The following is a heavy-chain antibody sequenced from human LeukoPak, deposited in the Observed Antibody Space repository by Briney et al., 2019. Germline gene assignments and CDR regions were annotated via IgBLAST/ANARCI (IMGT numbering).Heavy chain of an antibody. D-gene: IGHD3-10*01. CDR3: ARDLRSGSYLNWFVP. CDR1: GGSVSSGSYY. Sequence: SETLSLTCTVSGGSVSSGSYYWSWIRQPPGKGLDWIGSIYHSGSTYYNPSLKIRITISVDKSKYQLSLNLGSVTAAATAVYYGARDLRSGSYLNWFVPWGQGTLVTVSS. V-gene: IGHV4-39*02. CDR2: IYHSGST. J-gene: IGHJ5*02.